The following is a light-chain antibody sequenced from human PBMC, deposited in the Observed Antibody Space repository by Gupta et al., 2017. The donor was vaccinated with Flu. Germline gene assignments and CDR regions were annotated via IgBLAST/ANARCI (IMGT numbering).Light chain of an antibody. Sequence: QSVLTQPPSTSGTPGQRIAIPCSGSTSNLGANYVYWYQQLPGTAPKLLMYRNNQRPSGVPDRFSGSKSDTSASLAISGLWAEEEADYYCATWDDTRSGPVFGGGTKLTVL. CDR1: TSNLGANY. J-gene: IGLJ3*02. CDR3: ATWDDTRSGPV. V-gene: IGLV1-47*03. CDR2: RNN.